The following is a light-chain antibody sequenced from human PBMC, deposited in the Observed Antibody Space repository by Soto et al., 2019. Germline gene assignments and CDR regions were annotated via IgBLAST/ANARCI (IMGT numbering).Light chain of an antibody. CDR2: DAS. Sequence: EIVLTQSPATLSLSPGERATLSCRASQSISSSLAWYQQKPGQAPRLLIYDASTRATGFPARFSGSGSGTDFTLTTVSLEPEDLAVYYCQQRSEWPRTFGQGTKVEIK. CDR1: QSISSS. J-gene: IGKJ1*01. V-gene: IGKV3-11*01. CDR3: QQRSEWPRT.